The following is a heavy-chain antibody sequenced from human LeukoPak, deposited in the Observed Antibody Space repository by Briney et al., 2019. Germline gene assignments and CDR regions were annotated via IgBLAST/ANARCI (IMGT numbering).Heavy chain of an antibody. CDR2: INPNSGGT. CDR1: GYTFTGYY. V-gene: IGHV1-2*06. Sequence: ASVKVSCKXSGYTFTGYYMHWVRQAPGQGLEWMGRINPNSGGTNYAQKFQGRVTMTRDTSISTAYMELSRLRSDDTAVYYCARVQSTLTRSGFDYWGQGTLVTVSS. CDR3: ARVQSTLTRSGFDY. D-gene: IGHD2/OR15-2a*01. J-gene: IGHJ4*02.